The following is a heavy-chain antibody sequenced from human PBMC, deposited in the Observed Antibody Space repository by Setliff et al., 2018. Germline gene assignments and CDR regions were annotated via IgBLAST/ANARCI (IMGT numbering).Heavy chain of an antibody. CDR3: VREGVDSRSSTDYRYYMDV. CDR2: TIPMVGTT. J-gene: IGHJ6*03. V-gene: IGHV1-69*05. D-gene: IGHD3-22*01. Sequence: SVKVSCKASGGTFSSYGISWVRQAPGQGLEWVGGTIPMVGTTNYARKFQGRVTIITDESTSTAYMQLSSLGSEDTAVYYCVREGVDSRSSTDYRYYMDVWGKGTTVTVSS. CDR1: GGTFSSYG.